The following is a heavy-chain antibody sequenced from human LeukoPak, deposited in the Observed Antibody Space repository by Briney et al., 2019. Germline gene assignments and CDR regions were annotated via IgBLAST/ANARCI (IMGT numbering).Heavy chain of an antibody. V-gene: IGHV1-8*01. CDR1: GYTFTSYD. J-gene: IGHJ4*02. Sequence: ASVKVSCKASGYTFTSYDINWVRQATGQGLEWMGWMNPNSGNTGYAQKFQGRVTMTRNTSISTAYMELSSLRSEDTAVYYCARRRESSGLIFDYWGQGTLVTVSS. CDR3: ARRRESSGLIFDY. D-gene: IGHD6-19*01. CDR2: MNPNSGNT.